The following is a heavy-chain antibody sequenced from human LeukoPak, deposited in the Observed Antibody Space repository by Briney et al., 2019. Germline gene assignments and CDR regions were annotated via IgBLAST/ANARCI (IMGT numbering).Heavy chain of an antibody. D-gene: IGHD3-3*01. V-gene: IGHV4-34*01. CDR1: GGSFSGYY. Sequence: PSETLSLTCAVYGGSFSGYYWNWIRQPPGKGLEWIGEINHSGSTNYNPSLKSRVTISVDTSKNQFSLKLSSVTAADTAVYYCARVPRRITIFGVVIIPHPFDYWGQGTLVTVSS. CDR3: ARVPRRITIFGVVIIPHPFDY. J-gene: IGHJ4*02. CDR2: INHSGST.